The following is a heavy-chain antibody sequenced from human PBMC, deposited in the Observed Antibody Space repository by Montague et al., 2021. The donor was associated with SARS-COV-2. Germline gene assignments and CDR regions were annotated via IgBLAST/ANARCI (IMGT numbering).Heavy chain of an antibody. CDR3: ARLRDGVVPSPILGVGPYYSYYYMDV. CDR1: GTSFSGYY. CDR2: INHGGST. J-gene: IGHJ6*03. D-gene: IGHD3-10*01. Sequence: SETLSLTCAVHGTSFSGYYWNWIRQPPGTGLEWIGEINHGGSTKYSPSLKSRLTISADPSKNQFSLKLTSVAAADTAAYYCARLRDGVVPSPILGVGPYYSYYYMDVWGRGTTVTVSS. V-gene: IGHV4-34*01.